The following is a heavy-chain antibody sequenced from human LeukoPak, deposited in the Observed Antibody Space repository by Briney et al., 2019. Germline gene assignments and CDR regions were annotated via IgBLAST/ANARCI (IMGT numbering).Heavy chain of an antibody. CDR1: GFTFDDYA. D-gene: IGHD3-10*01. CDR2: IGWNSDRI. J-gene: IGHJ4*02. CDR3: AKAGGSGSYYNHMDY. V-gene: IGHV3-9*01. Sequence: SLRLSCAASGFTFDDYAMHWVRQAPGKGLEWVSGIGWNSDRIGYADSAKGRFTISRDNAKNSLYLQMNSLRAEDTALYYCAKAGGSGSYYNHMDYWGQGTLVTVSS.